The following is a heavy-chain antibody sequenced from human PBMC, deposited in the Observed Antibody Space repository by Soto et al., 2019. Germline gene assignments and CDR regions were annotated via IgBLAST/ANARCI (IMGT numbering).Heavy chain of an antibody. D-gene: IGHD2-8*01. V-gene: IGHV3-7*01. CDR1: GFTFISYW. Sequence: GSLRLSCAASGFTFISYWMICCGHSALKGLEWVANIKQDGSEKYYVDSVKGRFTISRDNAKNSLYLQMNSLRAEDTAVYYRATMGMLTHYHYGMDVWGQGTTVTVSS. CDR2: IKQDGSEK. CDR3: ATMGMLTHYHYGMDV. J-gene: IGHJ6*02.